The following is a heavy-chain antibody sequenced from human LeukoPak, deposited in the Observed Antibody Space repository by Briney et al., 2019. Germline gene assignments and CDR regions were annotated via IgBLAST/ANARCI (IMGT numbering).Heavy chain of an antibody. Sequence: SETLSPTCAVYGGSFSGYYWSWIRQPPGKGLEWIGKINHSGSTNYNPSLKSRVTISVDTSKNQFSLKLSSVTAADTAVYYCAKSLRKIGYCSSTSCRTGYYFDYWGQGTLVTVSS. J-gene: IGHJ4*02. CDR2: INHSGST. CDR3: AKSLRKIGYCSSTSCRTGYYFDY. V-gene: IGHV4-34*01. CDR1: GGSFSGYY. D-gene: IGHD2-2*01.